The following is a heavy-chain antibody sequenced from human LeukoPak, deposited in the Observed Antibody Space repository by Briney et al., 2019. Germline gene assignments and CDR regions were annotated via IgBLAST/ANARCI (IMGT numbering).Heavy chain of an antibody. V-gene: IGHV3-48*04. J-gene: IGHJ4*02. CDR3: AREGVSGYDYFDY. Sequence: PGGSLRLSCAASGFTFSSYSMNWVRQAPGKGLEWVSYISSSSSTIYYADSVRGRFTISRDNAKNSLYLQMNSLRAEDTAVYYCAREGVSGYDYFDYWGQGTLVTVSS. CDR1: GFTFSSYS. D-gene: IGHD5-12*01. CDR2: ISSSSSTI.